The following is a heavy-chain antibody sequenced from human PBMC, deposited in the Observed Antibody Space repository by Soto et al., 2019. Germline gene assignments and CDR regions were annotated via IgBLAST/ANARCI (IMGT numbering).Heavy chain of an antibody. Sequence: PWGSLRLSCSASGFNFDDYSMHWVRQAPGKGLEWVSLINWDGSNTYYADSVKGRFTISRDNSRNSLYLEMNSLRTEDTALYLCAKVPTQNSGNDGLNPWGRETLVTVPS. V-gene: IGHV3-43*01. CDR1: GFNFDDYS. D-gene: IGHD1-1*01. J-gene: IGHJ5*02. CDR3: AKVPTQNSGNDGLNP. CDR2: INWDGSNT.